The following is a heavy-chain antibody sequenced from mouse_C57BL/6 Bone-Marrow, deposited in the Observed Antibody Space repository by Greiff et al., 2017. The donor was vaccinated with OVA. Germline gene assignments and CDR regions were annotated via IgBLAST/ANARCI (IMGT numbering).Heavy chain of an antibody. CDR3: ARGGYYPYYAMDY. D-gene: IGHD2-3*01. V-gene: IGHV3-8*01. CDR1: GYSITSDY. Sequence: EVMLVESGPGLAKPSQTLSLTCSVTGYSITSDYWNWIRKFPGNKLEYMGYISYSGSTYYNPSLKSRISITRDTSKNQYYLQLNTVTTEDTATYYCARGGYYPYYAMDYWGQGTSVTVSS. CDR2: ISYSGST. J-gene: IGHJ4*01.